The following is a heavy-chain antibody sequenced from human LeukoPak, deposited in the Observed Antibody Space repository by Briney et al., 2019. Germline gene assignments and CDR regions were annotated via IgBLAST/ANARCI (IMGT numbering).Heavy chain of an antibody. D-gene: IGHD2-21*01. CDR2: INPSGGST. Sequence: ASVKVSCKASGYTFTSYYMHWVRQAPGQGLEWMGIINPSGGSTSYAQKFQGRVTMTRDTSTRTVYMELSSLRSEDTAVYYCARPGGGEAAPDYWGQGTLVTVSS. J-gene: IGHJ4*02. V-gene: IGHV1-46*01. CDR1: GYTFTSYY. CDR3: ARPGGGEAAPDY.